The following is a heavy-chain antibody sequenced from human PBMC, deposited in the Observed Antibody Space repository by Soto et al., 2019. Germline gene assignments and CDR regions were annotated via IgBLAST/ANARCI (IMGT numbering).Heavy chain of an antibody. Sequence: QPGGSLSLSCAASGFTFSSYAMSWVRQAPGKGLEWVSAISGSGGSTYYADSVKGRFTISRDNSKNTLYLQMNSLRAEDTAVYYCAKDRVLLYYFDYWGQGTLVTVSS. CDR3: AKDRVLLYYFDY. V-gene: IGHV3-23*01. J-gene: IGHJ4*02. CDR2: ISGSGGST. CDR1: GFTFSSYA.